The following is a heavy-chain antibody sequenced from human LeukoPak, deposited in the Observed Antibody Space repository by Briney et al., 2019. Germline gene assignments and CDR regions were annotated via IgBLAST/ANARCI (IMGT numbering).Heavy chain of an antibody. CDR1: GFTFSSYA. CDR2: ISWNSGSI. J-gene: IGHJ4*02. CDR3: AKDLHSSSWYYFDY. D-gene: IGHD6-13*01. Sequence: GGSLRLSCAASGFTFSSYAMHWVRQAPGKGLEWVSGISWNSGSIGYADSVKGRFTISRDNAKNSLYLQMNSLRAEDTALYYCAKDLHSSSWYYFDYWGQGTLVTVSS. V-gene: IGHV3-9*01.